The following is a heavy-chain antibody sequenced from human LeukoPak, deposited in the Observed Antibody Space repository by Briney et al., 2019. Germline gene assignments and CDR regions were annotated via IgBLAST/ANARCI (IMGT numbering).Heavy chain of an antibody. V-gene: IGHV3-30*18. D-gene: IGHD2-15*01. J-gene: IGHJ6*04. CDR3: AKGLGYCSGGSCYSVGYYYGMDV. Sequence: GRSLRLSCAASGFTFSSYGMHWVRQVPGKGLEWVAVISYDGSNKYYADSVKARFIISKDNSKNPLYLQISSLRAEETAVYSCAKGLGYCSGGSCYSVGYYYGMDVWGKGTTVTVSS. CDR2: ISYDGSNK. CDR1: GFTFSSYG.